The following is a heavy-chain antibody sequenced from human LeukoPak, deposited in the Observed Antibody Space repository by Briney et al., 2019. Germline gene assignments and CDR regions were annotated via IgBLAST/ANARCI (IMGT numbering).Heavy chain of an antibody. CDR3: ARTPRSYYDYYYGMDV. CDR2: IYPGNSDT. J-gene: IGHJ6*02. CDR1: GYSFTSYW. Sequence: GESLKISCKGSGYSFTSYWIGWVRQMPGKGLEWMGIIYPGNSDTRYSPSFQGQVTISADKSISTAYLQWSSLKASDTAMYYCARTPRSYYDYYYGMDVWGQGTTVTVSS. V-gene: IGHV5-51*01. D-gene: IGHD1-26*01.